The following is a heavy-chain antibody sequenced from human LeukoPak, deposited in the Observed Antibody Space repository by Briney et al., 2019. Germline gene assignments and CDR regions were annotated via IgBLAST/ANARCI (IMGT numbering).Heavy chain of an antibody. CDR1: GFTFGDYA. D-gene: IGHD4-17*01. CDR3: TRSTVSDYYYYGMDV. Sequence: GGSLRLSCTASGFTFGDYAMSGVRQAPGKGLEWVGFIRSKAYGETTEYAASVEGRFTISRDDSKTIAYLQMNSLRTEDTALYYCTRSTVSDYYYYGMDVWGQGTTVTVSS. CDR2: IRSKAYGETT. J-gene: IGHJ6*02. V-gene: IGHV3-49*04.